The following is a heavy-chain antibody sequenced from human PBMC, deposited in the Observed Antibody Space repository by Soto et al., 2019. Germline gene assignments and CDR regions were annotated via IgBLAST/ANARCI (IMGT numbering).Heavy chain of an antibody. J-gene: IGHJ3*02. CDR1: GFTFSSYA. Sequence: PGGSLRLSCAASGFTFSSYAMSWVRQAPGKGLEWVSAISGSGGSTYCADSVKGRFTISRDNSKNTLYLQMNSLRAEDTAVYYCAKEDCSGGSCYSRSYYYDSSGYPPGAFDIWGQGTMVTVSS. CDR3: AKEDCSGGSCYSRSYYYDSSGYPPGAFDI. CDR2: ISGSGGST. V-gene: IGHV3-23*01. D-gene: IGHD2-15*01.